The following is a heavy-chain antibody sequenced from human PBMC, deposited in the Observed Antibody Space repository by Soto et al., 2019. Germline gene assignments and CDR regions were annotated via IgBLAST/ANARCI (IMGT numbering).Heavy chain of an antibody. V-gene: IGHV4-61*01. CDR3: ARGDSYGYLVYYGMDV. CDR1: GGSVSSGSYY. CDR2: IYYSGST. J-gene: IGHJ6*02. Sequence: QVQLQESGPGLVKPSETLSLTCTVSGGSVSSGSYYWSWIRQPPGKGLEWIGYIYYSGSTNYNPSLKSRSTISVDTSKNQFSLKLSSVTAADTAVYYCARGDSYGYLVYYGMDVWGQGTTVTVSS. D-gene: IGHD5-18*01.